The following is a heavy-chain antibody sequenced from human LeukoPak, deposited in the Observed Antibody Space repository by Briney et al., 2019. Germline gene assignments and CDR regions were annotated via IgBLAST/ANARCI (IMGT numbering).Heavy chain of an antibody. CDR1: GFRISSYA. J-gene: IGHJ6*03. D-gene: IGHD4-11*01. CDR2: ISGSGGST. Sequence: GALRLSCAASGFRISSYAMSWVRQAPEKGLEWVSVISGSGGSTYYADSVKGRFTISRDNSKNTLYLQMNSLRAEDTAVYYCAKSGSNSDYYFYYMDVWGKGTTVTVSS. V-gene: IGHV3-23*01. CDR3: AKSGSNSDYYFYYMDV.